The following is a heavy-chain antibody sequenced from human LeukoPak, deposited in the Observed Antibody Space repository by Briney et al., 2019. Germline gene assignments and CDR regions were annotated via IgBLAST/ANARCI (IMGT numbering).Heavy chain of an antibody. CDR1: GFTFSSYA. V-gene: IGHV3-23*01. CDR3: AKGWGYSSSQGYYFDY. J-gene: IGHJ4*02. D-gene: IGHD6-13*01. Sequence: PGGSLRLSCAASGFTFSSYAVSWVRQAPGKGLEWVSSISGSGVATYSADSVKGRFTISRDNSKNTLYLQMNSLRAEDTAVYYCAKGWGYSSSQGYYFDYWGQGTVVTVSS. CDR2: ISGSGVAT.